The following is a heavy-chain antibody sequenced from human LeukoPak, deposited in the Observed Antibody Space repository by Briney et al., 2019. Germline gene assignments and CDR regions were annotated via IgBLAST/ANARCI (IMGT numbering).Heavy chain of an antibody. CDR3: ARDPARGDYNNYYYYYMDV. V-gene: IGHV1-69*04. Sequence: SVKVSCKASGGTFSSYTISWVRQAPGQGLEWMGRIIPILGIANYAQKLQGRVTITTDKSTSTAYMELSSLRSEDTAVYYCARDPARGDYNNYYYYYMDVWGKGTTVTVSS. D-gene: IGHD4-11*01. CDR1: GGTFSSYT. J-gene: IGHJ6*03. CDR2: IIPILGIA.